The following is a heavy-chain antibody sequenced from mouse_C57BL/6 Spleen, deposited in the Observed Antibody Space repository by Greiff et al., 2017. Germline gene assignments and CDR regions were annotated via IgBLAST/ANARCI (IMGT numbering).Heavy chain of an antibody. CDR2: IHPSSGYT. V-gene: IGHV1-4*01. CDR1: GYTFTSYT. J-gene: IGHJ3*01. Sequence: QVQLQQSGAELARPGASVKMSCKASGYTFTSYTMHWVKQRPGQGLEWIGYIHPSSGYTKYNQKFKDKATLTADKSSSTAYMQLSSLTSEDSAVYYCARSGGDVRWFAYWGQGTLVTVSA. CDR3: ARSGGDVRWFAY. D-gene: IGHD3-3*01.